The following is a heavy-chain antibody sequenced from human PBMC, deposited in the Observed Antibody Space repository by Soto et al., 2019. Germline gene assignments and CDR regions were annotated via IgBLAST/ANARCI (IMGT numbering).Heavy chain of an antibody. Sequence: GGSLRLSCAASGFTFSSYAMSWVRQAPGKGLEWVSAISGSGGSTYYADSVKGRFTISRDNSKNTLYLQMNSLGAEDTAVYYCAGRRYRVSSGNWFDPWGQGTLVTVSS. D-gene: IGHD1-1*01. CDR2: ISGSGGST. J-gene: IGHJ5*02. CDR1: GFTFSSYA. CDR3: AGRRYRVSSGNWFDP. V-gene: IGHV3-23*01.